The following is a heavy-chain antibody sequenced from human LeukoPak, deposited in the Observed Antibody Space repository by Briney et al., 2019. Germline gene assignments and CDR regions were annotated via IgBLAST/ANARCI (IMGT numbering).Heavy chain of an antibody. V-gene: IGHV3-21*01. CDR1: GFTFSSYT. Sequence: PGGSLRLSCAASGFTFSSYTMNWVRQAPGKGLEWVSSITSSSSYIYYADSVKGRFTISRDNAKNSLYLQMNSLRAEDTAVYYCARNCSGGSCYAPGYFDLWGRGTLATVSS. CDR3: ARNCSGGSCYAPGYFDL. D-gene: IGHD2-15*01. CDR2: ITSSSSYI. J-gene: IGHJ2*01.